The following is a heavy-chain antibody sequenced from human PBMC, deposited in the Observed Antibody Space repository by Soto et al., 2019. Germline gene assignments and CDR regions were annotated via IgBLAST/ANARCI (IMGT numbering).Heavy chain of an antibody. Sequence: QVQLVPSGAEVKKPGASVKVSCKASGYTFTGYYMHWVRQAPGQGLEWMGWINPNSGGTNYAQKFQGWVTMTRDTAFSTAYMELSRLRSDDTAVYYCARTQPYCSGGSCYPYDAFDIWGQGTMFTVSS. J-gene: IGHJ3*02. CDR3: ARTQPYCSGGSCYPYDAFDI. CDR1: GYTFTGYY. D-gene: IGHD2-15*01. V-gene: IGHV1-2*04. CDR2: INPNSGGT.